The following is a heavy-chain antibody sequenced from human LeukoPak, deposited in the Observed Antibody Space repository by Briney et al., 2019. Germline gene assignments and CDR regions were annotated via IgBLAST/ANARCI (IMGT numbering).Heavy chain of an antibody. J-gene: IGHJ3*01. CDR2: ISYDGSNK. V-gene: IGHV3-30*18. CDR3: AKLGYSSGWYAFQIYGFDF. CDR1: GFSFSSYG. D-gene: IGHD6-19*01. Sequence: GRSLRLSYAASGFSFSSYGMHWVRQAPGKGLEWVAVISYDGSNKFYADSVKGRFTISRDNSMNTLYLQMNSLRAEDTAVYYCAKLGYSSGWYAFQIYGFDFWGQGTMVTVSS.